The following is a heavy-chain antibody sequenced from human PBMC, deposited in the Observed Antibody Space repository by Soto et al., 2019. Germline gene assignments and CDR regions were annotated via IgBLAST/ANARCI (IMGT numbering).Heavy chain of an antibody. Sequence: PGGALKLPCAASGFTFSSDGMRRVRPAPGKGLEWVAVISYDGSNKYYADSVKGRFTISRDNSKNTLYLQMNSLRAEDTAVYYCAKDREDYGGNSGYYYGMDVWGQGTTVTVSS. V-gene: IGHV3-30*18. CDR2: ISYDGSNK. CDR3: AKDREDYGGNSGYYYGMDV. J-gene: IGHJ6*02. D-gene: IGHD4-17*01. CDR1: GFTFSSDG.